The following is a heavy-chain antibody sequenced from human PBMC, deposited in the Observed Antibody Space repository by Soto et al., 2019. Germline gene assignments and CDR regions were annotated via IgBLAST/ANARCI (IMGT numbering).Heavy chain of an antibody. CDR1: GGSISSSNW. CDR2: IYHSGST. CDR3: ARDIAAAGAGDYYYGMDV. V-gene: IGHV4-4*02. J-gene: IGHJ6*02. Sequence: PSETLSLTCAVSGGSISSSNWWSWVRQPPEKGLEWIGEIYHSGSTNYNPSLKSRVTISVDKSKNQFSLKLSSVTAADTAVYYCARDIAAAGAGDYYYGMDVWGQGTTVTVSS. D-gene: IGHD6-13*01.